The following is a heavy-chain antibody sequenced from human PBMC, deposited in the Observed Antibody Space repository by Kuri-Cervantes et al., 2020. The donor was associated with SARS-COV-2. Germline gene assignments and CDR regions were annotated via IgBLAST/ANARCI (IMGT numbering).Heavy chain of an antibody. V-gene: IGHV3-33*06. CDR3: AKDNGVAARPPYYFDY. CDR1: GFTFSSYG. D-gene: IGHD6-6*01. CDR2: IWYDGSNK. J-gene: IGHJ4*02. Sequence: GGSLRLSCAASGFTFSSYGMHWVRQAPGKGLEWVAVIWYDGSNKYYADSVKGRFTISRDNSKNTLYLQMNSLRAEDTAVYYCAKDNGVAARPPYYFDYWGQGTLVTVSS.